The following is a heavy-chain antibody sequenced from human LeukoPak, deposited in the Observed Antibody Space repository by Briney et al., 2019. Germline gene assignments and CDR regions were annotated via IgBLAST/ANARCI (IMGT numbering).Heavy chain of an antibody. Sequence: EPGGSLRLSCAASGFTFSSYWMSWVRQAPGKGLEWAANIKQDGSEKYYVDSVKGRFTISRDNAKNSLYLQMNSLRAEDTAVYYCARERYYYDSSGYYSAFDIWGQGTMVTVSS. CDR2: IKQDGSEK. D-gene: IGHD3-22*01. CDR3: ARERYYYDSSGYYSAFDI. CDR1: GFTFSSYW. V-gene: IGHV3-7*01. J-gene: IGHJ3*02.